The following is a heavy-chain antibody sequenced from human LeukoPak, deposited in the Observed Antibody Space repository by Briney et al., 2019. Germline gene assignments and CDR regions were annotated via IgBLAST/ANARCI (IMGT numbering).Heavy chain of an antibody. CDR1: GYSFTSYW. J-gene: IGHJ4*02. D-gene: IGHD3-3*01. CDR3: AAAWYYDFWSGFPKAGFDY. CDR2: IYPGDSDT. V-gene: IGHV5-51*01. Sequence: GESLKISCKGSGYSFTSYWIGWVRLMPGKGLEWMGIIYPGDSDTRYSPSFQGQVTISADKSISTAYLQWSSLKASDTAMYYCAAAWYYDFWSGFPKAGFDYWGQGTLVTVSS.